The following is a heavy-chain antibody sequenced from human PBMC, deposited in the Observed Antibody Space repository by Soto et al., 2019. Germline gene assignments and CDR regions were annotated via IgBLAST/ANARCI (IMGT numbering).Heavy chain of an antibody. CDR3: ARDRPSAGSSHDY. CDR2: IYSGDST. V-gene: IGHV3-66*01. Sequence: EVQLVESGGGLVQPGGSLRLSCAASGFTVSSNYMSWVRQAPGKGLEWVSVIYSGDSTGYADSVKGRFTISRDNSKNTLYLPMNRLRAEDTAVYYCARDRPSAGSSHDYWGQGTLVTVSS. D-gene: IGHD1-26*01. J-gene: IGHJ4*02. CDR1: GFTVSSNY.